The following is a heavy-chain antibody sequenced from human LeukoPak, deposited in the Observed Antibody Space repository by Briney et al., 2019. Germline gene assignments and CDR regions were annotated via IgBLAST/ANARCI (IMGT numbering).Heavy chain of an antibody. D-gene: IGHD6-19*01. V-gene: IGHV1-46*01. CDR1: GYTFTGYH. Sequence: ASVKVSCKASGYTFTGYHMHWVRQAPGQGLEWMGIINPSGGSTSYAQKFQGRVTMTRDTSTSTVYMELSSLRSEDTAVYYCARFEQWKTSYYYGMDVWGQGTTVTVSS. J-gene: IGHJ6*02. CDR2: INPSGGST. CDR3: ARFEQWKTSYYYGMDV.